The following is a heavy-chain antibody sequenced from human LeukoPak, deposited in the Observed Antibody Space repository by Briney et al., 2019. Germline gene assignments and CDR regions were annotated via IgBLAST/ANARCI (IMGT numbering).Heavy chain of an antibody. V-gene: IGHV3-7*01. CDR1: GFTFSSYW. D-gene: IGHD2/OR15-2a*01. CDR3: ARGNPLLDY. CDR2: IKQDGSEK. Sequence: GGSLRLSCAASGFTFSSYWMTWVRQAPGKGLEWVANIKQDGSEKDYADSVKGRFTISRDNAKNSLYLQMNSLRAEDTAVYYCARGNPLLDYWGQGTLVTVSS. J-gene: IGHJ4*02.